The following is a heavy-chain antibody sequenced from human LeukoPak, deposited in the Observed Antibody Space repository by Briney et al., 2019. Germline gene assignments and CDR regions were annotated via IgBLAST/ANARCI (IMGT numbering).Heavy chain of an antibody. Sequence: GGSLRLSCVASGFTFSSYEMNWVRQAPGKGLEWVSYISSSGSTIYYADSVKGRFTISRDNAKNSLYLQMNSLRAEDTAVYYCARDLRYFGLDYWGQGTLVTVSS. V-gene: IGHV3-48*03. CDR2: ISSSGSTI. CDR3: ARDLRYFGLDY. D-gene: IGHD3-9*01. J-gene: IGHJ4*02. CDR1: GFTFSSYE.